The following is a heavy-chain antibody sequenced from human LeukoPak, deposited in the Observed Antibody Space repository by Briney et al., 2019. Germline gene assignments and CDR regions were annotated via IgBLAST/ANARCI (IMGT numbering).Heavy chain of an antibody. J-gene: IGHJ4*02. D-gene: IGHD2-15*01. V-gene: IGHV3-23*01. Sequence: AGGSLRLSCAASGFTFSSYAMSWVRQSPGKGLEWVSAISGGGGSTYYADSVKGRFTISRDNSKNTLYLQMNSLRAEDTAVYYCAPDLRGAAWSLDYWGQGTLVTVSS. CDR2: ISGGGGST. CDR3: APDLRGAAWSLDY. CDR1: GFTFSSYA.